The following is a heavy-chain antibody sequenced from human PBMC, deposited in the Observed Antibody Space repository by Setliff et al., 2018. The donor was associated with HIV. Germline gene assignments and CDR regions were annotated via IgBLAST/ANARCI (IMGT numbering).Heavy chain of an antibody. CDR3: ARGRMGYSSSWYAGGNI. J-gene: IGHJ3*02. V-gene: IGHV3-30*04. CDR1: GFTFSNHA. CDR2: ISFDGSNK. Sequence: PGGSLRLSCAASGFTFSNHAMSWVRQAPGEGLEWVSVISFDGSNKYYADSVKGRFTISRDISKNTLYLQMNSLRPEDTAMYYCARGRMGYSSSWYAGGNIWGQGTMVTVSS. D-gene: IGHD6-13*01.